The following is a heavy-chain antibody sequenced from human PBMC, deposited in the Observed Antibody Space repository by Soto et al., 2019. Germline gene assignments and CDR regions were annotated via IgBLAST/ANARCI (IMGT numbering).Heavy chain of an antibody. CDR3: VYRDFGDYFFQFWGSGILVNVDS. CDR1: GFALTTQGVH. J-gene: IGHJ5*01. CDR2: VYWDDNE. V-gene: IGHV2-5*02. Sequence: QITLKEAGPTLVKPTQTLTLTCTFSGFALTTQGVHVGCIRQPPGKALEWLALVYWDDNEDYSPSLKNILTITKETSKSHVVLTLATVDPVDTATYYCVYRDFGDYFFQFWGSGILVNVDS. D-gene: IGHD4-17*01.